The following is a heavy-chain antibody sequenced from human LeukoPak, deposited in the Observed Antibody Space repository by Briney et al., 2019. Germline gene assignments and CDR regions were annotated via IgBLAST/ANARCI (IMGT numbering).Heavy chain of an antibody. J-gene: IGHJ4*02. V-gene: IGHV4-39*01. Sequence: SETLSLTCTVSGGSVSSSAYHWGWIRQPPGKGLQWIGSIYYSGRTYYNMSLKSRVTISADTSKNQFSLKLRSVTAADTAVYYCARGRYLTTLGGAAAGFLDSWGQGTLVTVSS. D-gene: IGHD6-13*01. CDR3: ARGRYLTTLGGAAAGFLDS. CDR2: IYYSGRT. CDR1: GGSVSSSAYH.